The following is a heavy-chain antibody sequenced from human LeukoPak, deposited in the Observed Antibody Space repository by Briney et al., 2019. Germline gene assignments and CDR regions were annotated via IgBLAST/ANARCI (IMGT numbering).Heavy chain of an antibody. CDR3: ARTSYVAGANY. CDR2: IYYTGTT. CDR1: GGSISSSGVY. J-gene: IGHJ4*02. Sequence: SDTLSLTCTVSGGSISSSGVYWGWIRQPPGKGLECIGTIYYTGTTYHNPSLESRVTISVDTSKNQFSLKLSSVTAADTAVYYCARTSYVAGANYWGQGTLVTVSS. V-gene: IGHV4-39*01. D-gene: IGHD6-19*01.